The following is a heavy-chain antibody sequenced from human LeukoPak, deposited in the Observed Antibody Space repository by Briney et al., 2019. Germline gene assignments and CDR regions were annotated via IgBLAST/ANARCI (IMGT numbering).Heavy chain of an antibody. Sequence: PSETLSLTCTVSGYSISSGYYWGWIRQPPGKGLEWIGSIYHSGSTYYNPSLKSRVTISVDTSKNQFSLKLTPLTAADTAVYYCARSNSNWAFDSWGQGTLVTVSS. D-gene: IGHD6-13*01. CDR1: GYSISSGYY. J-gene: IGHJ4*02. V-gene: IGHV4-38-2*02. CDR3: ARSNSNWAFDS. CDR2: IYHSGST.